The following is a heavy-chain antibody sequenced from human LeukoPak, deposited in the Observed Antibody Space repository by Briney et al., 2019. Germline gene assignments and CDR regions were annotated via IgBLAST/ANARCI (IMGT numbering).Heavy chain of an antibody. CDR1: GFSVTTND. J-gene: IGHJ1*01. CDR3: AKEIYGDPTGGRFQH. V-gene: IGHV3-23*01. CDR2: ISGSGGST. D-gene: IGHD4/OR15-4a*01. Sequence: PGGSLRLSCAVSGFSVTTNDMSWVRQAPGKGLEWVSAISGSGGSTYYADSVKGRFTISRDNSKNTLYLQMKSLRAEDTAVYYCAKEIYGDPTGGRFQHWGQGTLVTVSS.